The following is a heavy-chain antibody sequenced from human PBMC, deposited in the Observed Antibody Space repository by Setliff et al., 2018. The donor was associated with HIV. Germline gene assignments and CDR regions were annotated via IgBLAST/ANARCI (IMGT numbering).Heavy chain of an antibody. J-gene: IGHJ3*02. Sequence: ASVKVSCKASGDAFTDYYIHWVRQAPGQGLEWMGWINPNSGGTNYAQKFQGRVTMTRDTSISTAFMDLSRLRSDATAVYYCARDPGYKSSWYGAFDIWGQGTMVTVSS. CDR3: ARDPGYKSSWYGAFDI. CDR2: INPNSGGT. D-gene: IGHD6-13*01. V-gene: IGHV1-2*02. CDR1: GDAFTDYY.